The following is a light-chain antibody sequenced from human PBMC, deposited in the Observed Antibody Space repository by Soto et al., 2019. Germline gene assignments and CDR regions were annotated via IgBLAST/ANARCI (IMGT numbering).Light chain of an antibody. CDR1: QSVARW. Sequence: DVQMTQSPSTLSASVGDKITITCRASQSVARWLAWYQQKPGKAPEVLIYKASTLKYGVPSRFSGSGSGTEFSLTISSLQPDDFATYFCQQYESQSTFGQGTKVEIK. J-gene: IGKJ1*01. CDR3: QQYESQST. V-gene: IGKV1-5*03. CDR2: KAS.